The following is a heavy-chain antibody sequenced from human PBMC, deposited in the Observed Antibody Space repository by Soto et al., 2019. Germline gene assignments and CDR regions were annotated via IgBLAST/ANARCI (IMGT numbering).Heavy chain of an antibody. CDR1: GGTFSSYA. V-gene: IGHV1-69*13. CDR2: IIPIFGTA. D-gene: IGHD6-13*01. J-gene: IGHJ5*02. Sequence: SVKVSFKASGGTFSSYAISWVRQAPGQGLEWMGGIIPIFGTANYAQKFQGRVTITADESTSTAYMELSSLRSEDTAVYYCARDREDSTCWYIKGFDPWGQGTLVTVPQ. CDR3: ARDREDSTCWYIKGFDP.